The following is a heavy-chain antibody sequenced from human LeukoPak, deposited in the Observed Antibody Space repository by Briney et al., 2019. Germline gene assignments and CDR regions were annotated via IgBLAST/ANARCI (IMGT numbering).Heavy chain of an antibody. D-gene: IGHD4-23*01. Sequence: ASVRVSCKASGYTFTSYDINWVRQATGQGLEWMGWMNPNSGNTGYAQKFQGRVTMTRNTSISTAYMELSSLRSEDTAVYYCARALGNTYYLDYWGQGTLVTVSS. J-gene: IGHJ4*02. CDR3: ARALGNTYYLDY. CDR2: MNPNSGNT. CDR1: GYTFTSYD. V-gene: IGHV1-8*01.